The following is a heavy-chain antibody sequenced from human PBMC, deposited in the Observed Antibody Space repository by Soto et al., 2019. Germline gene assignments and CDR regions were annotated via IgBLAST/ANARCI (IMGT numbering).Heavy chain of an antibody. Sequence: SVKVSCKASGGTFSSYAISWVRQAPGQGLEWMGGIIPIFGTANYAQKFQGRVTITADESTSTAYMELSSLRSEDTAVYYCARALRYYYDSSGYYTGASYYYYGMDVWGPGTTVTVYS. D-gene: IGHD3-22*01. V-gene: IGHV1-69*13. CDR2: IIPIFGTA. CDR1: GGTFSSYA. CDR3: ARALRYYYDSSGYYTGASYYYYGMDV. J-gene: IGHJ6*02.